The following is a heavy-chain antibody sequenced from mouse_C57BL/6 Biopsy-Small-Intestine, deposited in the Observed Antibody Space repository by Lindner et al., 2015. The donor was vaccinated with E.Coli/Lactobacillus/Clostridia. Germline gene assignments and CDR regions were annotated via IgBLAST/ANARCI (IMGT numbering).Heavy chain of an antibody. CDR1: GYTFTTSG. V-gene: IGHV1-4*01. CDR3: ARDQGTRPDTFDI. CDR2: VSTYSAYK. J-gene: IGHJ3*01. D-gene: IGHD3-2*02. Sequence: SVKVSCKASGYTFTTSGISWVRQAPGQGLEWMAWVSTYSAYKIYAQKFQGRATMTTDTSTNTAYMELGSLRSDDTAVYYCARDQGTRPDTFDIWGQGTLV.